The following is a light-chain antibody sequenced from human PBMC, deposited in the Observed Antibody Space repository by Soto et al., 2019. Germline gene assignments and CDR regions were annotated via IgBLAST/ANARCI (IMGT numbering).Light chain of an antibody. CDR1: ITDVGGYNY. CDR2: EVS. J-gene: IGLJ1*01. Sequence: QSALTQPPSASGSPGQSVTISCTGTITDVGGYNYVSWYQQHPGKAPKLMIFEVSKRPSGVSARFSGSKSGNTASLTVSGLQAEDEADYYCSSYAGSNNYVFGTGTKLTVL. CDR3: SSYAGSNNYV. V-gene: IGLV2-8*01.